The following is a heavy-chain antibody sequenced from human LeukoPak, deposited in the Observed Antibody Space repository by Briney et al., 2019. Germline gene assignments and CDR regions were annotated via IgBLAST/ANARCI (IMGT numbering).Heavy chain of an antibody. CDR2: INSDGSIT. V-gene: IGHV3-74*01. D-gene: IGHD3-10*01. J-gene: IGHJ4*02. CDR3: ARGPMVRANLFDY. CDR1: GFTFSNYW. Sequence: TGGSLRLSCAASGFTFSNYWMHWVRHAAGKGLVWVSRINSDGSITSYADSVKGRFTISRDNAKNTLYLQMNSLRAEDTAVYYCARGPMVRANLFDYWGQGTLVTVSS.